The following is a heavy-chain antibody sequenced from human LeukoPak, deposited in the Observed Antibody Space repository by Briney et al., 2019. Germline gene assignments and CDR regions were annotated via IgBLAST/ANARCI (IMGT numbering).Heavy chain of an antibody. D-gene: IGHD3-22*01. V-gene: IGHV3-9*01. CDR2: VNWSGANI. Sequence: GGSLRLSCAASGFTFDDYAMHWVRQAPGKGLEWVSGVNWSGANIGYADSVKGRFTISRDNAKNSLYLQMNSLRAEDTALYYCAKDRGYDSSGTDAFDIWGQGTMVTVSS. CDR3: AKDRGYDSSGTDAFDI. CDR1: GFTFDDYA. J-gene: IGHJ3*02.